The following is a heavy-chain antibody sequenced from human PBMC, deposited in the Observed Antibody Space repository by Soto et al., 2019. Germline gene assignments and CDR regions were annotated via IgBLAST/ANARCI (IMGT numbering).Heavy chain of an antibody. V-gene: IGHV3-30*18. Sequence: QVQLVESGGGVVQPGRSLRLSCAASGFTFRSSGMQWVRQAPGKGLEWVAVISYDGSKNHYADSVKGRFTISRDNSKNTLYLQMNSLRAEDTAVYDCAKDDVVDYWGQGTLVTVSS. CDR1: GFTFRSSG. CDR3: AKDDVVDY. D-gene: IGHD2-15*01. CDR2: ISYDGSKN. J-gene: IGHJ4*02.